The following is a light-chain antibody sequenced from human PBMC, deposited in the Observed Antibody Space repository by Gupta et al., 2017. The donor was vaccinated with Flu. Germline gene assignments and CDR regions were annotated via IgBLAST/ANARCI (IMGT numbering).Light chain of an antibody. CDR1: QSVGTF. CDR3: QHRNECPPAGT. J-gene: IGKJ2*02. Sequence: EIVLTQSQATLSLSQGERATLPCRASQSVGTFLAWYNQKPGQAPRLLIYDASNRATGIPARFSSGGSGTDFTLTIRSLGPEDFAVYYGQHRNECPPAGTFGQGTKLEIK. CDR2: DAS. V-gene: IGKV3-11*01.